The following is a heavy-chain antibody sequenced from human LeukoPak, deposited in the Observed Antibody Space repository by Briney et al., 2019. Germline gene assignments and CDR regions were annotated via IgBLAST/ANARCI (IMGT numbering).Heavy chain of an antibody. V-gene: IGHV1-46*01. D-gene: IGHD4-17*01. CDR3: ARASDYGDYEDWFDP. CDR1: GYNFTSYY. J-gene: IGHJ5*02. CDR2: INPNVGST. Sequence: GATVKVSCKPSGYNFTSYYMHWVRQAPGEGLEWMGIINPNVGSTRYAQKFQGRVTITADKSTSTAYMELSSLRSEDTAVYYCARASDYGDYEDWFDPWGQGTLVTVSS.